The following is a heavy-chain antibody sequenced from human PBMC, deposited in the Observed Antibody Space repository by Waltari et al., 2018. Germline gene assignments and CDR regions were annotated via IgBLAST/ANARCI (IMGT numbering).Heavy chain of an antibody. CDR3: ARGNTKYGMDV. D-gene: IGHD2-8*01. CDR2: RYHAGKT. CDR1: GFNVSSYY. Sequence: EVQLVESGGHLIQPGGSLSVSCAASGFNVSSYYMNWVRQAPGKGLEWVSIRYHAGKTYYADSVKGRFTFSRDNSKNTLYLQMNSLRAEDTAVYYCARGNTKYGMDVWGPGTTVTVSS. J-gene: IGHJ6*02. V-gene: IGHV3-53*01.